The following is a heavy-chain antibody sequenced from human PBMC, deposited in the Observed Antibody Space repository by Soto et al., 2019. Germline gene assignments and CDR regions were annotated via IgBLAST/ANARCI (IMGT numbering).Heavy chain of an antibody. J-gene: IGHJ5*02. V-gene: IGHV5-10-1*01. CDR1: GYSFTSYW. CDR3: ARQYCSGGSCYSVWFDP. CDR2: IDPSDSYT. Sequence: GSLKISCKGSGYSFTSYWISWVRQMPGKGLEWMGRIDPSDSYTNYSPSFQGHVTISADKSISTAYLQWSSLKASDTAMYYCARQYCSGGSCYSVWFDPWGQGTLVTVS. D-gene: IGHD2-15*01.